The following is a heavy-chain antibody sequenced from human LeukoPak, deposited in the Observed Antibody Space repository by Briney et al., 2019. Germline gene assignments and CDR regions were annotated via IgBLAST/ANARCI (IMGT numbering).Heavy chain of an antibody. V-gene: IGHV1-69*05. CDR2: IIPIFGTA. CDR3: ARGIAARPDYYYYMDV. J-gene: IGHJ6*03. D-gene: IGHD6-6*01. Sequence: GASVKVSCKASGGTFSSYAISWVRQAPGQGLEWMGGIIPIFGTASYAQKFQGRVTITTDESTSTAYMELSSLRSEDTAVYYCARGIAARPDYYYYMDVWGKGTTVTVSS. CDR1: GGTFSSYA.